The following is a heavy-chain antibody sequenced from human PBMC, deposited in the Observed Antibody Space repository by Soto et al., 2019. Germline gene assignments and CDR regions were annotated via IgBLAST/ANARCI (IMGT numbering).Heavy chain of an antibody. CDR2: IYYSGST. CDR1: GGSISSYY. J-gene: IGHJ6*02. V-gene: IGHV4-59*01. D-gene: IGHD1-26*01. CDR3: ARDKEGELIYGMDV. Sequence: QVQLQESGPGLVKPSETLSLTCTVSGGSISSYYWSWIRQPPGKGLEWIGYIYYSGSTNYNPSLPSRVTISVDTSKSQVSLKLSSVTAADTAVYYCARDKEGELIYGMDVWGQGTTVTVSS.